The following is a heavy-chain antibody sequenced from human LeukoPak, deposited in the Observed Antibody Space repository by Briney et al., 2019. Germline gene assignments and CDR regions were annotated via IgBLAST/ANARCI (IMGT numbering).Heavy chain of an antibody. J-gene: IGHJ4*02. Sequence: GASVKVSCKASGYTFTSYYMHWVRQAPGQGLEWMGIINPSGGSTSYAQKFQGRVTMTRDTSTSTVYMELSSLRSEDTAVYYCARVPSYGSGIVPNWYFDYWGQGTLVTVSS. CDR3: ARVPSYGSGIVPNWYFDY. CDR1: GYTFTSYY. CDR2: INPSGGST. D-gene: IGHD3-10*01. V-gene: IGHV1-46*01.